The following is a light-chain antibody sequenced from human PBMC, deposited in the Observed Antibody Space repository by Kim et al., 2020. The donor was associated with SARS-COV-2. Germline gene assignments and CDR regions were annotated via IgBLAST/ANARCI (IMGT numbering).Light chain of an antibody. CDR3: MQGTHRPHT. V-gene: IGKV2-30*02. J-gene: IGKJ2*01. Sequence: DVVMTQSPLSLPVTLGQPASISCRSSQSLVLSDGNTYLNWFHQRPGQSPRRLIYQVSNRDSGVPERFSGSGSGTDFTLKISRVEAEDVGVYYCMQGTHRPHTFGQGTKLEI. CDR1: QSLVLSDGNTY. CDR2: QVS.